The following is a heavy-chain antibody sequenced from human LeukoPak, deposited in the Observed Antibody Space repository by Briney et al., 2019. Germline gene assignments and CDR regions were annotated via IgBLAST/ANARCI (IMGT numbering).Heavy chain of an antibody. D-gene: IGHD2-2*01. V-gene: IGHV4-34*01. Sequence: SETLSLTCAVYGGSFSGYYWSWIRQPPGKGLEWIGEINHSGSTNYNPSLKSRVTISVDTSKNQFSLKLSSVTAADTAVYYCARGGIVVVPAGFDYWGQGTLATVSS. J-gene: IGHJ4*02. CDR3: ARGGIVVVPAGFDY. CDR2: INHSGST. CDR1: GGSFSGYY.